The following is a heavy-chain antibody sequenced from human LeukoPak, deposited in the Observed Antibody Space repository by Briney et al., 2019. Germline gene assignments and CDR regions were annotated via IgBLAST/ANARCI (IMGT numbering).Heavy chain of an antibody. CDR3: ARIAVAGTVDY. V-gene: IGHV3-53*01. CDR2: IYSGGST. CDR1: GFTVSSNY. J-gene: IGHJ4*02. D-gene: IGHD6-19*01. Sequence: GGSLRLSCAASGFTVSSNYMSWVRQAPGKGLEWVSVIYSGGSTYYADSLKGRFTISRDNSKNTLYLQMNSLRAEDTAVYYCARIAVAGTVDYWGQGTLVTVSS.